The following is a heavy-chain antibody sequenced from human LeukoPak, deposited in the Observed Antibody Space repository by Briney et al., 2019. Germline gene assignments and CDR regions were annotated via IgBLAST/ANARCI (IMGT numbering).Heavy chain of an antibody. V-gene: IGHV4-59*08. CDR1: GGSISSYY. J-gene: IGHJ4*02. D-gene: IGHD5-18*01. CDR2: IYYSGST. Sequence: PSETLSLTCTVSGGSISSYYWSWIRQPPGKGLEWIGYIYYSGSTNYNPSLKSRVTISVDTSKNQFSLKLSSVTAADTAVYYCATSSRIQLWVFDYWGQGTLVTVSS. CDR3: ATSSRIQLWVFDY.